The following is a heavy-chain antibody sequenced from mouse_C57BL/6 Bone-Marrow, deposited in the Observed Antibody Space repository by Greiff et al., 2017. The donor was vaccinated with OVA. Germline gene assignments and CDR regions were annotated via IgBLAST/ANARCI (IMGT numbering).Heavy chain of an antibody. CDR2: INPGSGGT. J-gene: IGHJ3*01. CDR3: ARYYYGSSYGFAY. V-gene: IGHV1-54*01. CDR1: GYAFTNYL. Sequence: QVQLQQSGAELVRPGTSVKVSCKASGYAFTNYLIEWVKQRPGQGLEWIGVINPGSGGTNYNEKFKGKATLTADKSSSTAYMQLSSLTSEDSAVYFCARYYYGSSYGFAYWGKGTLVTVSA. D-gene: IGHD1-1*01.